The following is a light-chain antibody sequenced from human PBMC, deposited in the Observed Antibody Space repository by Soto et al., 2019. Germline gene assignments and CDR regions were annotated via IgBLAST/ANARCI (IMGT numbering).Light chain of an antibody. CDR1: QSVSSSY. J-gene: IGKJ4*01. Sequence: EIVLTQSPGTLSLSPGERATLSCRASQSVSSSYLAWYQQKPGQAPRLLIYGASSRATGLPDRFSGSGSGTDFTLTISRLEPEDFAVYYCQQYGSSPRTFGGGTKVEIK. CDR2: GAS. CDR3: QQYGSSPRT. V-gene: IGKV3-20*01.